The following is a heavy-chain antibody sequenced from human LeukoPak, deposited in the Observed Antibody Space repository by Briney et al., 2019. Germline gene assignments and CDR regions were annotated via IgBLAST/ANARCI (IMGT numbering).Heavy chain of an antibody. CDR2: ISYDGSNK. CDR1: GFTFSSYG. V-gene: IGHV3-30*03. J-gene: IGHJ4*02. CDR3: ARDFSTGYSSGWEFGY. D-gene: IGHD6-19*01. Sequence: GRSLRLSCAASGFTFSSYGMHWVRQAPGKGLEWVAVISYDGSNKYYADSVKGRFTISRDNSKNTLYLQMNSLRAEDTAVYYCARDFSTGYSSGWEFGYWGQGTLVTVSS.